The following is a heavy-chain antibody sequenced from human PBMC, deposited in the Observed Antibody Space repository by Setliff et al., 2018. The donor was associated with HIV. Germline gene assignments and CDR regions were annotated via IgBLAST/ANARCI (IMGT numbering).Heavy chain of an antibody. V-gene: IGHV1-2*02. CDR2: INPNSGGT. CDR1: GYTFTGYY. Sequence: ASVKVSCKASGYTFTGYYMHWVRQAPGQGLEWMGWINPNSGGTNYAQKFQGRVTMARDTSINTSYMELSRLRSDDTAVYYCARDLRDGFEEWFSTLDDGMDVWGQGTTVTVSS. CDR3: ARDLRDGFEEWFSTLDDGMDV. J-gene: IGHJ6*02. D-gene: IGHD3-3*01.